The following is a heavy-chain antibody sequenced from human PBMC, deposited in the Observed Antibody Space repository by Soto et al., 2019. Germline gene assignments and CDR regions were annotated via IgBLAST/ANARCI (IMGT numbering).Heavy chain of an antibody. V-gene: IGHV1-18*01. CDR2: ISAYNGNT. CDR3: AALLTTVTTSVSYYYYGMDV. Sequence: QVQLVQSGAEVKKPGASVKVSCKASGYTFTSYGISWVRQAPGQGLEWMGWISAYNGNTNYAQKLQGRVTMTTDTSTSTAYMELRSLRSDDTAVYYCAALLTTVTTSVSYYYYGMDVWGQGTTVTVSS. J-gene: IGHJ6*02. D-gene: IGHD4-4*01. CDR1: GYTFTSYG.